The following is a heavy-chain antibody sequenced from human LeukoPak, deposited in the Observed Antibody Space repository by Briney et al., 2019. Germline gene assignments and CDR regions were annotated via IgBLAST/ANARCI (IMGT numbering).Heavy chain of an antibody. J-gene: IGHJ4*02. D-gene: IGHD3-10*01. V-gene: IGHV3-7*01. CDR1: GFTFSTYW. Sequence: GGSLRLSCTASGFTFSTYWMSWVRQAPGKGLEWVANIKQDGSEKYYVDSVKGRFTISRDNAKNSLYLQMNSLRAEDTAVYYCARSMVLMEDEHPDYWGQGTLVTVSS. CDR3: ARSMVLMEDEHPDY. CDR2: IKQDGSEK.